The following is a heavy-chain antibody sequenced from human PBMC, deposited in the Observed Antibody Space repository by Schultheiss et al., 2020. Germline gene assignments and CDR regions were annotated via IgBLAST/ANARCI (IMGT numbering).Heavy chain of an antibody. CDR1: GGSISSYY. Sequence: SETLSLTCTVSGGSISSYYWSWIRQPPGKGLEWIGYIYYSGSTNYNPSLKSRVTISVDTSKNQFSLKLSSVTAADTAVYYCARAGVVVAATSGYYYYGMDVWGQGTTVNVSS. V-gene: IGHV4-59*12. CDR3: ARAGVVVAATSGYYYYGMDV. D-gene: IGHD2-15*01. J-gene: IGHJ6*02. CDR2: IYYSGST.